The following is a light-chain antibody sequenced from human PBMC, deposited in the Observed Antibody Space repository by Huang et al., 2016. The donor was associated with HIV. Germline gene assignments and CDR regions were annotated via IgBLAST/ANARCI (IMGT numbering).Light chain of an antibody. CDR2: AAS. Sequence: DIQMTQSPSSLSASVGDRVTITCRASQSIRRYLNWYHQKPGKAPNLQLYAASSLQSGVPARFSGSGFGTDCTLTISSLQPEQFGTYYCQQSYSTPYTFGQGTKVEIK. J-gene: IGKJ2*01. CDR3: QQSYSTPYT. CDR1: QSIRRY. V-gene: IGKV1-39*01.